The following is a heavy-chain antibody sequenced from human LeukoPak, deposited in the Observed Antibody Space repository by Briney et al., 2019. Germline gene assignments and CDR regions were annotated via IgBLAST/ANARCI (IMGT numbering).Heavy chain of an antibody. CDR3: ARAVYYSNYLGY. CDR2: INSDGSST. Sequence: GGSLRLSCAASGFTFSSYWMHWVRQAPGKGLVWVSRINSDGSSTNYADSVKGRFTISRDNAKDTLYLQMNSLRAEDTAMYYCARAVYYSNYLGYWGQGTLVTVSS. D-gene: IGHD3-10*01. J-gene: IGHJ4*01. V-gene: IGHV3-74*01. CDR1: GFTFSSYW.